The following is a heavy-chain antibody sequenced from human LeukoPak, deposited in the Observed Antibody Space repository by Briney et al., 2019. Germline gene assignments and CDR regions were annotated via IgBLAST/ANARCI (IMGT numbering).Heavy chain of an antibody. CDR2: INPSGGST. J-gene: IGHJ4*02. CDR1: GCTFTSYY. CDR3: ARGMGTSGYSI. V-gene: IGHV1-46*01. D-gene: IGHD3-3*01. Sequence: GASVKVSCKASGCTFTSYYMHWVRQAPGQGLEWMGIINPSGGSTSYAQKFQGRVTMTRDMSTSTVYMELSSLRAEDTAVYYCARGMGTSGYSIWGQGTLVTVSS.